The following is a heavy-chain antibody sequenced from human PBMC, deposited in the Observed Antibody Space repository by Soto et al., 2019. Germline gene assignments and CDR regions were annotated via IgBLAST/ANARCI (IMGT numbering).Heavy chain of an antibody. D-gene: IGHD3-22*01. CDR3: ARSLITMIVVVPDAFDI. CDR1: GYTFTSYG. V-gene: IGHV1-18*01. J-gene: IGHJ3*02. CDR2: ISAYNGNT. Sequence: VKVSCKASGYTFTSYGISWVRQAPGQGLEWMGWISAYNGNTNYAQKLQGRVTMTTDTSTSTAYMELRSLRSDDTAVYYCARSLITMIVVVPDAFDIWGQGTMVTVSS.